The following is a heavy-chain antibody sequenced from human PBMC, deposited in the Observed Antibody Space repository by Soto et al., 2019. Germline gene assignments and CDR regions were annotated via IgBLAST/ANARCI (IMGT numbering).Heavy chain of an antibody. J-gene: IGHJ4*02. Sequence: QVLLVQSGAEVKKPGSSVKISCKASGGSFGNSAINWVRQTPGQGLEWLGGFIPVYRTLNYAQKFQGRVTITADESTGTANMTLSRLASNATAFYCCAKRGRCIGYFTVDSWGQGNRVTVAS. D-gene: IGHD3-22*01. V-gene: IGHV1-69*01. CDR2: FIPVYRTL. CDR3: AKRGRCIGYFTVDS. CDR1: GGSFGNSA.